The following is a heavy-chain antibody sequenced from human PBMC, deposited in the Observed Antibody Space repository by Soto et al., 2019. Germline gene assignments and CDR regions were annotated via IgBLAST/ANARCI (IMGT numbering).Heavy chain of an antibody. CDR2: IYHSGST. J-gene: IGHJ6*02. CDR1: GGSFSSSNW. V-gene: IGHV4-4*02. CDR3: ITMVRGKYGMDV. D-gene: IGHD3-10*01. Sequence: SETLSLTCAVSGGSFSSSNWWSWVRQPPGKGLEWIGEIYHSGSTNYNPSLKSRVTISVDKSKNQFSLKLSSVTAADTAVYYCITMVRGKYGMDVWGQGTTVTVSS.